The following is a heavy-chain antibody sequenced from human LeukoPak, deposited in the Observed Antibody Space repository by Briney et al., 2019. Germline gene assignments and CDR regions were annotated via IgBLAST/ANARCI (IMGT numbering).Heavy chain of an antibody. V-gene: IGHV3-48*03. J-gene: IGHJ4*02. D-gene: IGHD4-17*01. Sequence: GGSLRLSCAASGFTFSGYEMNWVRQAPGKGLEWVSYISSSGSTIYYADSVKGRFTISRDNAKNSLYLQMNSLRAEDTAVYYCARLTTTVTTPFDYWGQGTLVTVSS. CDR3: ARLTTTVTTPFDY. CDR2: ISSSGSTI. CDR1: GFTFSGYE.